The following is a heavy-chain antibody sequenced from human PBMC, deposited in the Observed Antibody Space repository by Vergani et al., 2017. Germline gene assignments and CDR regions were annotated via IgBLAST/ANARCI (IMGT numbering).Heavy chain of an antibody. D-gene: IGHD3-3*01. J-gene: IGHJ3*02. CDR1: GFTFGYYA. Sequence: EVQLVESGGDLVQPGRSLRLSCTASGFTFGYYAMDWFRQAPGQGLEWVANINQDGSKKSYLDSVKGRFTVSRDISKNSLFLQMNSLRPEDTARYYCARDGHYSVLSGYYIGGGFDIWGQGTMVTVSS. V-gene: IGHV3-7*01. CDR2: INQDGSKK. CDR3: ARDGHYSVLSGYYIGGGFDI.